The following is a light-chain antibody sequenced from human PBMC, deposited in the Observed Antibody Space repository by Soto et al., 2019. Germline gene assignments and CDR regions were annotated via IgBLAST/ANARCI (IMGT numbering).Light chain of an antibody. CDR2: GAS. CDR1: QSVSSN. J-gene: IGKJ5*01. CDR3: QQYNKWPTIT. V-gene: IGKV3-15*01. Sequence: EIVMTQSPATLSVSPGERAPLSCRASQSVSSNLAWYQQKPCQAPRLLIYGASTRATGIPARFSGSGSGTEFTPTISSLQSEDFAVYYGQQYNKWPTITFGQGTRLEIK.